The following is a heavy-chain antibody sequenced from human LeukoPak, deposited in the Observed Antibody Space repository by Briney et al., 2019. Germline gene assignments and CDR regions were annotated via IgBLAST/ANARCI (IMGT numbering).Heavy chain of an antibody. CDR1: GFTFSSYG. Sequence: GGSLRLSCAASGFTFSSYGMHWLRQAPPKGLDWVSGMNWNRGSTGYEDSVQGRFTISRDNAKNSLYLQMNSLRAEDTAVYYCARAGSSLARGYFDYWGEGTLVTVSS. CDR2: MNWNRGST. V-gene: IGHV3-20*04. CDR3: ARAGSSLARGYFDY. J-gene: IGHJ4*02. D-gene: IGHD6-13*01.